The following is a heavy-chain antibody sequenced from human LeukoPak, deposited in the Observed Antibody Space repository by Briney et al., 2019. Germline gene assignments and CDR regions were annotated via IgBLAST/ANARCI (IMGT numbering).Heavy chain of an antibody. CDR2: INPNSGGT. CDR3: ARAQNMITFGGVIGGGY. J-gene: IGHJ4*02. CDR1: GYTFTGYY. Sequence: RASVKFSCKASGYTFTGYYMHWVRQAPGQGLEWLGWINPNSGGTNYAQKFQGRVTMTRDTSISTAYMELSRLRSDDTAVYYCARAQNMITFGGVIGGGYWGQGTLVTVSS. V-gene: IGHV1-2*02. D-gene: IGHD3-16*02.